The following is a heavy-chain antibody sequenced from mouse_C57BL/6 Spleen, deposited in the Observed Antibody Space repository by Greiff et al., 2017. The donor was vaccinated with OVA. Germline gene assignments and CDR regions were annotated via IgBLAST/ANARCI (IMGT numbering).Heavy chain of an antibody. J-gene: IGHJ3*01. CDR3: TRSGYDGYYEGFAY. D-gene: IGHD2-3*01. V-gene: IGHV1-15*01. CDR2: IDPETGGT. CDR1: GYTFTDYE. Sequence: VQLQQSGAELVRPGASVTLSCKASGYTFTDYEMHWVKQTPVHGLEWIGAIDPETGGTAYNQKFKGKAILTADKSSSTAYMELRSLTSEDSAVYYCTRSGYDGYYEGFAYWGQGTLVTVSA.